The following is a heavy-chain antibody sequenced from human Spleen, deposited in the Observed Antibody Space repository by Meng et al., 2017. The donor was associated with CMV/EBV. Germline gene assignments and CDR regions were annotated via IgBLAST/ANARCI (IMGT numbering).Heavy chain of an antibody. Sequence: GESLKISCAASGFTFSSYWMSWVRQAPGKGLEWVANIKQDGSEKYYVDSVKGRFTISRDNARNSLYLQMNSLRAEDTAVYYCARPLDERLPYYSFYYGMDVWGQGTTVTVSS. J-gene: IGHJ6*02. CDR1: GFTFSSYW. D-gene: IGHD1-1*01. CDR3: ARPLDERLPYYSFYYGMDV. CDR2: IKQDGSEK. V-gene: IGHV3-7*01.